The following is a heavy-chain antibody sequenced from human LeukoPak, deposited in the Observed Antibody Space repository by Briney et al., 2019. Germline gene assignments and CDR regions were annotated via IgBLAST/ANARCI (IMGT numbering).Heavy chain of an antibody. CDR2: FDPEDGET. V-gene: IGHV1-24*01. Sequence: ASVKVSCKVSGYTLTELSMHWVRQAPGKGLEWMGGFDPEDGETIYAQKFQGRVTMTEDTSTDTAYMELSSLRSEDTAVYYCATRIVVVPAAANLRSYYFDYWGQGTLVTVSS. D-gene: IGHD2-2*01. CDR1: GYTLTELS. CDR3: ATRIVVVPAAANLRSYYFDY. J-gene: IGHJ4*02.